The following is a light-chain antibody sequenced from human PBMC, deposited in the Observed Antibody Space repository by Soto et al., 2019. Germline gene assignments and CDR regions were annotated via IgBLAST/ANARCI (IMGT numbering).Light chain of an antibody. Sequence: DIPMTQSPSTLSASVGDRVTVTCRASQSISNWLAWYQQKPGKAPKILIYDASNLESGVPSRFSGSGSGTEFTLTISSLQPDDSASYYCQQYNTYPPTFGGGTKVELK. J-gene: IGKJ4*01. CDR3: QQYNTYPPT. CDR1: QSISNW. CDR2: DAS. V-gene: IGKV1-5*01.